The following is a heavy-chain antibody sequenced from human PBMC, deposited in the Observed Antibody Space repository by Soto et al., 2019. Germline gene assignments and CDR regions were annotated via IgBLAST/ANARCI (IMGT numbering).Heavy chain of an antibody. Sequence: QVQLVQSGAEVKKPGASVKVSCKASGYTFTSYGISWVRQAPGQGLEWMGWISAYNGNTNYAQKLQGRVTMTTDTXXSTAYMELRSLRSDDTAVYYCARATYYYGSGSYHYWGQGTLVTVSS. CDR1: GYTFTSYG. CDR3: ARATYYYGSGSYHY. D-gene: IGHD3-10*01. J-gene: IGHJ4*02. V-gene: IGHV1-18*01. CDR2: ISAYNGNT.